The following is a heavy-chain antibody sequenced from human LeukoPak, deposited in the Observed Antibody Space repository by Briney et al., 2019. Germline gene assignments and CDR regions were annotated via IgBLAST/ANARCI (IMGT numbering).Heavy chain of an antibody. V-gene: IGHV3-7*01. CDR1: GFTFSNYW. D-gene: IGHD3-16*02. CDR3: ARVTGTDYIWGSYRY. J-gene: IGHJ4*02. CDR2: IKQDGSEK. Sequence: GGSLRLSCAASGFTFSNYWITWVRQAPGKGLEWVANIKQDGSEKYYVDSVKGRFTISRDNAKNSLYLQMNSLRAEDTAVYYCARVTGTDYIWGSYRYWGQGTLVTVSS.